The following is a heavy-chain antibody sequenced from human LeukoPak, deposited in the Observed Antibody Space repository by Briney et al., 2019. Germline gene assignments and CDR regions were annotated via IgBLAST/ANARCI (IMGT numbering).Heavy chain of an antibody. V-gene: IGHV5-51*01. J-gene: IGHJ6*03. CDR3: ARVEIAARPYYYYYMDV. Sequence: GESLKISCKGSGYSFTGYWIGWVRQMPGKGLEWMGIIYPGDSDTRYSPSFQGQVTISADKSISTAYLQWSSLKASDTAMYYCARVEIAARPYYYYYMDVWGKGTTVTVSS. D-gene: IGHD6-6*01. CDR2: IYPGDSDT. CDR1: GYSFTGYW.